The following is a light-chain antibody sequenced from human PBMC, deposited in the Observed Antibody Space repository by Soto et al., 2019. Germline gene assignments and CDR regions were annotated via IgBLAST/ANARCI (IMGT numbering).Light chain of an antibody. CDR1: QSVLYSSNNKNY. Sequence: DIVMTQSPDSLAVSLGGRATINCKSSQSVLYSSNNKNYLAWYQQKPGQPPKLLIYWASTRESGVPDRFSGSGSGTAFTLTISSLQAEDVAVYYCQQYYSTPRTFGQGTKLEIK. CDR2: WAS. CDR3: QQYYSTPRT. J-gene: IGKJ2*01. V-gene: IGKV4-1*01.